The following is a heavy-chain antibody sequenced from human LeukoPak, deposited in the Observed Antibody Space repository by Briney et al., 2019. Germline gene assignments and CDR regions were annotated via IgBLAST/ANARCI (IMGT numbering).Heavy chain of an antibody. J-gene: IGHJ3*02. CDR1: GDSISSGDYY. V-gene: IGHV4-30-4*01. CDR3: ARTLRAAEAFDI. D-gene: IGHD2/OR15-2a*01. Sequence: SETLSLTCTVSGDSISSGDYYWSWIRQPPGKGLEWIGYIYYSGSTYYNPSLKSRVTISVDTSKNQFSLKLSSVTAADTAVYYCARTLRAAEAFDIWGQGTMVTVSS. CDR2: IYYSGST.